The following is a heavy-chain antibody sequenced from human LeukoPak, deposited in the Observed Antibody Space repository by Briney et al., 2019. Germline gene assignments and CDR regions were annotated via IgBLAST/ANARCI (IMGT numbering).Heavy chain of an antibody. CDR3: ALWADYYDSSGYYPGLAFDI. J-gene: IGHJ3*02. CDR2: IYPGDSDT. CDR1: GYSFTSYW. Sequence: GESLKISCKGSGYSFTSYWIGWVRKMPGKGLEWMGIIYPGDSDTRYSPSFQGQVTISADKSISTAYLQWSSLKASDTAMYYCALWADYYDSSGYYPGLAFDIWGQGTMVTVSS. V-gene: IGHV5-51*01. D-gene: IGHD3-22*01.